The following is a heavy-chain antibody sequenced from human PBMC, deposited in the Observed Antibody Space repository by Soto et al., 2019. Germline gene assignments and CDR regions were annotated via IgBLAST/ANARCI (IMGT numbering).Heavy chain of an antibody. CDR1: GGTFNSYP. V-gene: IGHV1-69*06. Sequence: QVQRMQSGAEVKKPGSSVKVSCKASGGTFNSYPINWVRQAPGQGLEWMGGIIPMYGAANYAQKFQGRVTMTADKSTTTAYMVLDRLRSDDTAVYYCAREQVAVTEGGGGALDLWGQGTMVTVSS. D-gene: IGHD2-21*01. CDR2: IIPMYGAA. J-gene: IGHJ3*01. CDR3: AREQVAVTEGGGGALDL.